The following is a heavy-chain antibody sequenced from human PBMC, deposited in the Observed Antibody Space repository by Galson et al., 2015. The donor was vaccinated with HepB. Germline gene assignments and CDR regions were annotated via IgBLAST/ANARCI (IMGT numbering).Heavy chain of an antibody. Sequence: SLRLSCAASGFSFSTYWMSWVRQAPGKGLEWVSVISGDTAKIFHADSVKGRFTISRDNSMNTVYLQMDSLRAEDTAVYYCAKGGNWDSRYFDYWGQGSLVTVSS. J-gene: IGHJ4*02. CDR2: ISGDTAKI. D-gene: IGHD7-27*01. CDR1: GFSFSTYW. V-gene: IGHV3-23*01. CDR3: AKGGNWDSRYFDY.